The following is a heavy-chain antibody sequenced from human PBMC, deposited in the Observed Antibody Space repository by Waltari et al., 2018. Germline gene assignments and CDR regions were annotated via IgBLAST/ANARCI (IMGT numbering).Heavy chain of an antibody. CDR3: ARHRCSSTSCPFDY. D-gene: IGHD2-2*01. Sequence: QLQLQESGPGLVKPSETLSLTCTVSDGSISSSTYYWGWIRQPPGKGLEWIGSISYSGNTFYNPSLKSRVTISVDTSKNQFSLKLSSVTAADTAVYYCARHRCSSTSCPFDYWGQGILVTVSS. J-gene: IGHJ4*02. V-gene: IGHV4-39*01. CDR1: DGSISSSTYY. CDR2: ISYSGNT.